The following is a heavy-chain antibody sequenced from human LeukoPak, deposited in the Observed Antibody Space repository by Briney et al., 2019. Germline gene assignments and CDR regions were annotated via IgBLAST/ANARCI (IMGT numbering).Heavy chain of an antibody. CDR1: GFTFSSYG. J-gene: IGHJ6*02. V-gene: IGHV3-30*18. Sequence: PGGPVTLPCAASGFTFSSYGMHWVRQAPGKGRVWVAVISYGGSNKYYADSVKGRITISRDNSKNTLYLQMNNLRAEDTAVYYCAKDRDIILTGHGMDGWGQGTTVTVSS. CDR3: AKDRDIILTGHGMDG. D-gene: IGHD3-9*01. CDR2: ISYGGSNK.